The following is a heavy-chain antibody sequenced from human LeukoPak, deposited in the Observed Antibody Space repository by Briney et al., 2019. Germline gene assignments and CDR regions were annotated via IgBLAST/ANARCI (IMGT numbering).Heavy chain of an antibody. CDR2: ISAYNGNT. V-gene: IGHV1-18*04. Sequence: ASVKVSCKASGYTFTSYGISWVRQAPGQGLEWMGWISAYNGNTNYAQKLQGRVTMTTDTSTRTAYMELRSLRSDDTAVYYCARDSYYYGSGREGYFDYWGQGTLVTVSS. D-gene: IGHD3-10*01. J-gene: IGHJ4*02. CDR3: ARDSYYYGSGREGYFDY. CDR1: GYTFTSYG.